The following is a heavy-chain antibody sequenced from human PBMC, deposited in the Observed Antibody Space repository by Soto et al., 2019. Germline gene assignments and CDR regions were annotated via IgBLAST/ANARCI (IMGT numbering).Heavy chain of an antibody. D-gene: IGHD1-20*01. V-gene: IGHV4-39*01. CDR1: GASISGSYYY. CDR3: ATSQKGYNWNYFDH. J-gene: IGHJ4*02. Sequence: SETLSLTCAVSGASISGSYYYWAWLRQSPGKGPEWIGSVFYTGFASYNPSLESRVSVSVDTSKSQFSLKLSAVTAADTAVYYCATSQKGYNWNYFDHWGQGALVTVSS. CDR2: VFYTGFA.